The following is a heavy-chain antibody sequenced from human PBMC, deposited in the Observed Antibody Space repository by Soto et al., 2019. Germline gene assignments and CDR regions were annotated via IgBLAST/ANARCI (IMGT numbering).Heavy chain of an antibody. V-gene: IGHV4-59*12. CDR1: GGSISSYY. CDR3: ARGCIAYYDFWSGHYYYYMDV. J-gene: IGHJ6*03. D-gene: IGHD3-3*01. CDR2: IYYSGST. Sequence: SETLSLTCTVYGGSISSYYWSWIRQPPGKGLEWIGYIYYSGSTNYNPSLKSRVTISVDTSKNQFSLKLSSVTAADTAVYYCARGCIAYYDFWSGHYYYYMDVWGKGTTVTVSS.